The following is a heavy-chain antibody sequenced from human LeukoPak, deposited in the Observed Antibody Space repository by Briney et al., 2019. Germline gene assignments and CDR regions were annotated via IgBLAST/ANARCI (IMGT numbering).Heavy chain of an antibody. CDR2: IYYSGST. J-gene: IGHJ4*02. D-gene: IGHD3-22*01. CDR1: GGSISSGDYY. Sequence: SETLSLTCTVSGGSISSGDYYWSWIRQPPGKGLEWIGYIYYSGSTYYNPSLKSRVTISVDTSKTQFSLKLSSVTAADTAVYYCARDYYDSSGYLILDYWGQGTLVTVSS. V-gene: IGHV4-30-4*01. CDR3: ARDYYDSSGYLILDY.